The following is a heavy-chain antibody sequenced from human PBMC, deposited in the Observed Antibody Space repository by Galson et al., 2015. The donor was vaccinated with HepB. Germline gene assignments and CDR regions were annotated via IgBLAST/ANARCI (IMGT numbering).Heavy chain of an antibody. J-gene: IGHJ4*02. D-gene: IGHD3-3*01. Sequence: CAISGDSVSSNSAASNWIRQSPSRGLEWLGRTYYRSKWYNDYAVSVKSRITINPDTSKNQFSLQLNSVTPEDTAVYYCAREYDFWSGYPRVDYWGQGTLVTVSS. CDR3: AREYDFWSGYPRVDY. CDR2: TYYRSKWYN. V-gene: IGHV6-1*01. CDR1: GDSVSSNSAA.